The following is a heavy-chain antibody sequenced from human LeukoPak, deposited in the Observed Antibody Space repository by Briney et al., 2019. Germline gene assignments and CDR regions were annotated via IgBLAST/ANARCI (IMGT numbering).Heavy chain of an antibody. Sequence: PSETLSLTCIVSGGSISSSSYYWGWIRQPPGKGLEWIGSIYHSGSTYYNPSLKSRVTISVDTSKNQFSLNLSSVTAADTAVYYCARGVARSSKFHFSYYFDYWGQGTLVTVSS. CDR1: GGSISSSSYY. CDR2: IYHSGST. CDR3: ARGVARSSKFHFSYYFDY. V-gene: IGHV4-39*07. J-gene: IGHJ4*02. D-gene: IGHD6-6*01.